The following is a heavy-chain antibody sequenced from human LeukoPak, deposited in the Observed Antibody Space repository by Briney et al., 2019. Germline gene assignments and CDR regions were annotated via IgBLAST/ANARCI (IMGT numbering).Heavy chain of an antibody. V-gene: IGHV3-66*01. Sequence: PGGSLRLSCAASGFTVSSNYMSWVRQAPGRGLEWVSVIYGGGSTYYADSVKGRFTISRDNSKNTLYLQMNSLRAGDTAVYYCATEVAAAGTFGCWGQGALVTVSS. J-gene: IGHJ4*02. D-gene: IGHD6-13*01. CDR1: GFTVSSNY. CDR3: ATEVAAAGTFGC. CDR2: IYGGGST.